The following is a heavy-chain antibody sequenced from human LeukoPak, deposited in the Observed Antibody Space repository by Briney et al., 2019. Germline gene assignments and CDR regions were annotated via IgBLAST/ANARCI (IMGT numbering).Heavy chain of an antibody. Sequence: SETLSLTCTVSGGSISSYYWSWIRQPPGKGLEWIGYIYYSGSTNYNPSLKSRVTISVDTSKNQFSLKLSSVTAADAAVYYCARGGSLDWFDPWGQGTLVTVSS. J-gene: IGHJ5*02. V-gene: IGHV4-59*01. CDR1: GGSISSYY. D-gene: IGHD3-10*01. CDR2: IYYSGST. CDR3: ARGGSLDWFDP.